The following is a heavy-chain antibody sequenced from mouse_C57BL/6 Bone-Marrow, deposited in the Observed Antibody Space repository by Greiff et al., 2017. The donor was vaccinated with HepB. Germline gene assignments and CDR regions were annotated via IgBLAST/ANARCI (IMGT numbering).Heavy chain of an antibody. V-gene: IGHV1-80*01. J-gene: IGHJ4*01. CDR3: ARWAPPRAMDY. CDR2: IYPGDGDT. CDR1: GYSFSSYW. D-gene: IGHD3-1*01. Sequence: QVQLQQSGAELVKPGASVKISCKASGYSFSSYWMNWVKQRPGKGLEWIGQIYPGDGDTNYNGKFKGKATLTADKSSSTAYLQLSSLTSEDSAVYYCARWAPPRAMDYWGQGTSVTVSS.